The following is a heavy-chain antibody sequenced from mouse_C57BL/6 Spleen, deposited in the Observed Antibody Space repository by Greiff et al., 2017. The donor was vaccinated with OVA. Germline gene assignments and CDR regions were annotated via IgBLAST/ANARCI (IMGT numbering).Heavy chain of an antibody. CDR1: GFSLTSYG. CDR2: IWSGGST. J-gene: IGHJ1*03. D-gene: IGHD4-1*01. V-gene: IGHV2-2*01. Sequence: VQLQQSGPGLVQPSQSLSITCTVSGFSLTSYGVHWVRQSPGKGLEWLGVIWSGGSTDYNAAFISRLSISKDNSKSQVFFKMNSLQADDTAIYYCARNSLTGGYFDVWGTGTTVTVSS. CDR3: ARNSLTGGYFDV.